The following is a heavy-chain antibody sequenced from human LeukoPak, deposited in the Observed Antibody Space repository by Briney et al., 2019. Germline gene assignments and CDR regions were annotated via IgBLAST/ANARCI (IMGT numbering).Heavy chain of an antibody. J-gene: IGHJ4*02. V-gene: IGHV4-39*07. CDR3: ARHVDGYNDY. CDR1: GGSISSSSYY. CDR2: IYYSGST. Sequence: SETLSLTCTVSGGSISSSSYYWGWIRQPPGKGLEWIGSIYYSGSTYYNPSLKSRVTISVDTSKNQFSLKLSSVTAADTAVYYCARHVDGYNDYWGQGTLVTVSS. D-gene: IGHD5-24*01.